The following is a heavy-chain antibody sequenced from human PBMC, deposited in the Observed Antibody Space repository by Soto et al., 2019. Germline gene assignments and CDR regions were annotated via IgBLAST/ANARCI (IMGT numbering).Heavy chain of an antibody. CDR1: CVSIGNGGYS. CDR2: IYHSGST. J-gene: IGHJ5*02. Sequence: SETLSLTCAVACVSIGNGGYSWSWIRQPPGKGLEWIGYIYHSGSTYYNPSLKSRVTISVDRSKNQFFLKLSSVTAADTAVYYCARVPSPWGQGTLVTVSS. CDR3: ARVPSP. V-gene: IGHV4-30-2*01.